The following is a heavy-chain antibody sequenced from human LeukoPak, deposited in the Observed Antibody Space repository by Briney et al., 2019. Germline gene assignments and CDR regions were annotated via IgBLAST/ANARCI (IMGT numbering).Heavy chain of an antibody. J-gene: IGHJ3*02. CDR1: GYTFTGYY. CDR3: ARVGSYSSSWYFSAFDI. CDR2: INPNSGGT. Sequence: ASVKVSCKASGYTFTGYYMHWVRQAPGQGLEWMGWINPNSGGTNYAQKFQGRVTMTRDTSISTAYMELSRLRSDDTAVYYCARVGSYSSSWYFSAFDIWGQGTMVTVSS. V-gene: IGHV1-2*02. D-gene: IGHD6-13*01.